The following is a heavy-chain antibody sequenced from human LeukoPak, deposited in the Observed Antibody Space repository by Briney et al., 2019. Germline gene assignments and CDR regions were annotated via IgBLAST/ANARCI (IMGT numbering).Heavy chain of an antibody. CDR3: ARESSGIAATDKIDF. CDR1: GFTFSDYW. D-gene: IGHD6-13*01. Sequence: GGSLRLSCVASGFTFSDYWMHWVRQPPGKGLMWVGHINGAATYTTYADSVKGRFTISRDNAKNTLYLQMNSLRGDDSAVYYCARESSGIAATDKIDFWGQGTLVTVSS. V-gene: IGHV3-74*03. CDR2: INGAATYT. J-gene: IGHJ4*02.